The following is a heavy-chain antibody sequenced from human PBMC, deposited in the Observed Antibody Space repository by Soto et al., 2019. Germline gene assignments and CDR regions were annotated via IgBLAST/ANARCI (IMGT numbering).Heavy chain of an antibody. V-gene: IGHV1-18*01. CDR3: SRVGQLGY. CDR2: ISAYNGNR. Sequence: QVQLVQSGAEVKKPGASVKVSCKASGYAFTTYGFSWVRQAPGQGLEWMGWISAYNGNRHYAQKFQGRVTLTTDTSTSTAYMELRSLRYADTAVYYCSRVGQLGYWGQGTLVTVSS. J-gene: IGHJ4*02. CDR1: GYAFTTYG. D-gene: IGHD6-6*01.